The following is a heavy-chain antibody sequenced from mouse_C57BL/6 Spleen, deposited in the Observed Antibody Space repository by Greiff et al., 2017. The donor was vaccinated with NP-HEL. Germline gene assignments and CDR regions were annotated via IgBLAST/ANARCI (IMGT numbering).Heavy chain of an antibody. V-gene: IGHV1-72*01. D-gene: IGHD1-1*01. Sequence: QQSCKASGYTFTSYWMHWVKQRPGRGLEWIGRIDPNSGGTKYNEKFKSKATLTVDKPSSTAYMQLSSLTSEDSAVYYCANGYGSSYGYFDVWGTGTTVTVSS. CDR3: ANGYGSSYGYFDV. CDR2: IDPNSGGT. J-gene: IGHJ1*03. CDR1: GYTFTSYW.